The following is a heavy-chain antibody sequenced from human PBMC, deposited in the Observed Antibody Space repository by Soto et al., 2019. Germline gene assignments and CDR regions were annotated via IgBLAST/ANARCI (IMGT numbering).Heavy chain of an antibody. J-gene: IGHJ4*02. V-gene: IGHV3-15*01. CDR2: SKGKTDGETT. CDR1: GLGFTNAW. D-gene: IGHD1-1*01. Sequence: EVQLMESGGGLVKPGGSLRLSCVVSGLGFTNAWMSWVRQAPGKGLEWVGRSKGKTDGETTDYAAPVKGRFTMSRDDSKNTLYLQMNSLETKDTGVYYCVTDPGHWRVNWGQGTLVTVSS. CDR3: VTDPGHWRVN.